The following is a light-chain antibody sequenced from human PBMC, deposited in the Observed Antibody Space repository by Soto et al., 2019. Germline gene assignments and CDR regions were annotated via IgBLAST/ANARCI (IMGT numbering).Light chain of an antibody. CDR2: GAS. CDR1: QSVSSN. CDR3: QQYNNWPPYT. J-gene: IGKJ2*01. Sequence: EIVMTQSPATLSVSPGERATLSCRASQSVSSNLAWYQQKPGQDPRILIYGASTRATGIPARFSGSGSGTEFTLTISSLQSEDVAVDYCQQYNNWPPYTFGQGTKLEIK. V-gene: IGKV3-15*01.